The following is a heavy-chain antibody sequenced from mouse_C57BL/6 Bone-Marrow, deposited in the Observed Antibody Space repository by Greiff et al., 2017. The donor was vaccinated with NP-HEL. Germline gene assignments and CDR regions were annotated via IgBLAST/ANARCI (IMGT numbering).Heavy chain of an antibody. J-gene: IGHJ4*01. D-gene: IGHD4-1*01. CDR1: GYTFTSYG. Sequence: QVQLKQSGAELVRPGASVKLSCKASGYTFTSYGISWVKQRTGQGLEWIGEIYPRSGNTYYNEKFKGKATLTADKSSSTAYMQLRSLTSEDSAVYFCARSPNWYNYSRDYWGRGTSVTVSS. CDR3: ARSPNWYNYSRDY. V-gene: IGHV1-81*01. CDR2: IYPRSGNT.